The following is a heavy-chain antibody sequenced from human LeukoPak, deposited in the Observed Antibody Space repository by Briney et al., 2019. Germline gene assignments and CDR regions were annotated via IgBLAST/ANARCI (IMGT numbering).Heavy chain of an antibody. CDR2: ISSSGSTI. J-gene: IGHJ1*01. D-gene: IGHD2/OR15-2a*01. CDR1: GFTFSSLE. CDR3: ERGAGTYHYYLEL. Sequence: GGSLRPSCAASGFTFSSLEMNWVRQAPGKGLEWVSYISSSGSTIYFADSVKGRFTISRDNAKNSLYLQMNSLRDEDTAVYYCERGAGTYHYYLELWGRGPLVTVSS. V-gene: IGHV3-48*03.